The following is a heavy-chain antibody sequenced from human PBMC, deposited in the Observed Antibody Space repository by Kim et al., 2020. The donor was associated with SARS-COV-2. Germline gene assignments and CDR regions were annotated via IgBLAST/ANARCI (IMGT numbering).Heavy chain of an antibody. V-gene: IGHV3-64D*06. Sequence: GGSLRLSCLASGLIFGDSAMHWVRQAPGQGLEFVSAISADGTARHIADSVRGRFTIPRDNSKSTLYLQMSSLRIEDTALYYCVRHDVSSAFYDYWGPGTLVTVSS. CDR3: VRHDVSSAFYDY. D-gene: IGHD3-3*01. CDR1: GLIFGDSA. J-gene: IGHJ4*02. CDR2: ISADGTAR.